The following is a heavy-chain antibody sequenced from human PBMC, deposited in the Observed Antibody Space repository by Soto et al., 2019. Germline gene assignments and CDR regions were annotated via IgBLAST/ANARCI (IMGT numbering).Heavy chain of an antibody. J-gene: IGHJ3*02. CDR1: GGSISSGGYY. D-gene: IGHD3-3*01. Sequence: KPSETLSLTCTVSGGSISSGGYYWSWIRQHPGKGLEWIGYIYYSGSTYYNPSLKSRVTISVDTSKNQFSLKLSSVTAADTAVYYCARGDSRLFRSITIFGVARAFDIWGQGTMVTVSS. CDR2: IYYSGST. V-gene: IGHV4-31*03. CDR3: ARGDSRLFRSITIFGVARAFDI.